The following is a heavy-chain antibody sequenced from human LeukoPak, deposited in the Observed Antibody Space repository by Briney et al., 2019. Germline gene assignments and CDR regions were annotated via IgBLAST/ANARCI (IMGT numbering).Heavy chain of an antibody. D-gene: IGHD4-17*01. Sequence: ASVKVSCKASGGTFSSYAISWVRQAPGQGLEWMGRIIPILGIANYAQKFQGRVTITADKSTSTAYMELSSLRSEDTAVYYCARDGPSTVTTPLGYWGQGTLVTVSS. CDR2: IIPILGIA. J-gene: IGHJ4*02. CDR3: ARDGPSTVTTPLGY. V-gene: IGHV1-69*04. CDR1: GGTFSSYA.